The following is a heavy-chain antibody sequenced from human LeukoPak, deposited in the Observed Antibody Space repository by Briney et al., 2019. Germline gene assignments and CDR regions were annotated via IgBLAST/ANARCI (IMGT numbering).Heavy chain of an antibody. Sequence: GESLKISCQCSGYHFRSYWIGWVRQMPGKGVEWMVIIYPGDSDTRYSPSFQGQVTISADKSISTAYLQWSSLKASDTAIYYCACRCRYGIGWSFDYWGQGTLVTVPS. V-gene: IGHV5-51*01. CDR3: ACRCRYGIGWSFDY. J-gene: IGHJ4*02. CDR1: GYHFRSYW. D-gene: IGHD6-19*01. CDR2: IYPGDSDT.